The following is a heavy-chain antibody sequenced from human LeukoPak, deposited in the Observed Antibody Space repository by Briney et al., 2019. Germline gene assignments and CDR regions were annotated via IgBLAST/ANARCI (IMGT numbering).Heavy chain of an antibody. CDR2: INHSGST. Sequence: SETLSLTCAVYGGSFSGYYWSWIRQPPGKGLEWIGEINHSGSTNYNPSLKSRVTISVDTSKNQFSLKLSSVTAADTAVYYCARHPPHLTKGIDYWGQGTLVTVSS. J-gene: IGHJ4*02. CDR3: ARHPPHLTKGIDY. V-gene: IGHV4-34*01. CDR1: GGSFSGYY. D-gene: IGHD1-1*01.